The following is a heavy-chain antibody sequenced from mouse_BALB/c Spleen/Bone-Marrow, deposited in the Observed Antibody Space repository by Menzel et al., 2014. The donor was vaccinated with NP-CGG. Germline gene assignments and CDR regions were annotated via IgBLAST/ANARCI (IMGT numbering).Heavy chain of an antibody. CDR1: GYTFTNYW. Sequence: VKLLESGAELAKPGASVKMSCKASGYTFTNYWMHWVKQRPGQGLEWIGYINPSTGYTEYNQKFKDKATLTADKSSSTAYMQLSSLTSADSAVYYCARIYYYGRDYWGQGTTLTVSS. CDR2: INPSTGYT. V-gene: IGHV1-7*01. D-gene: IGHD1-1*01. CDR3: ARIYYYGRDY. J-gene: IGHJ2*01.